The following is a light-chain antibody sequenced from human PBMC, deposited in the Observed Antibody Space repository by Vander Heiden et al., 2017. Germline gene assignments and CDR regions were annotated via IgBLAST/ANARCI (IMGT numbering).Light chain of an antibody. V-gene: IGKV1-39*01. CDR2: AAS. CDR1: QGISSY. Sequence: DIQMTQSPSSLSASVGDRVTITCRASQGISSYVNWYQQKPGKAPKLLIYAASSLQSGVPSRFSGSGSGTDFTLTISSLQPEDFATYYCQQSYSTPTTFGQGTKVEI. J-gene: IGKJ1*01. CDR3: QQSYSTPTT.